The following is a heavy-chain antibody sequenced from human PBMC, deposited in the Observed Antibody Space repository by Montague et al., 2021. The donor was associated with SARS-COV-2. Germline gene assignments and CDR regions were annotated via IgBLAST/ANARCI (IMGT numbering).Heavy chain of an antibody. CDR2: ISHSGSA. CDR1: GDSISSANYQ. CDR3: ARQVGDFWTGFYVDS. D-gene: IGHD3/OR15-3a*01. V-gene: IGHV4-39*01. J-gene: IGHJ4*02. Sequence: SETLSLTCNVSGDSISSANYQWAWFRQPPGKGLQWVGSISHSGSAXYNPSLKSRLTISVDTSKRLFSLDVESVAVADTAFYYCARQVGDFWTGFYVDSWGQGTLVTVSS.